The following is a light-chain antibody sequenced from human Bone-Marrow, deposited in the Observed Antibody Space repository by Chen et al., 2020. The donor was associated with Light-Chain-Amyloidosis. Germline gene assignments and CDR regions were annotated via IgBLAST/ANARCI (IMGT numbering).Light chain of an antibody. J-gene: IGLJ2*01. Sequence: QSALTQPPSVSGSPGQSITLSCTGTSTDVGSYNLVSWYHQHPGAAPKLLIYEVNQRPSGVSNRFSCSKSGYTASLTISGLQAEDEADYYCGSYAGSGTVFGGGTKLSVL. V-gene: IGLV2-23*02. CDR1: STDVGSYNL. CDR2: EVN. CDR3: GSYAGSGTV.